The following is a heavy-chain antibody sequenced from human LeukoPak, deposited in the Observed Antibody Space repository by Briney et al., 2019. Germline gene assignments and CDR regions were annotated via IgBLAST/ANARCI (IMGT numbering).Heavy chain of an antibody. CDR3: ARGSPNTPDS. CDR2: IHYSGST. J-gene: IGHJ4*02. CDR1: GGSIISYY. V-gene: IGHV4-59*01. Sequence: PSETLSLTCTVSGGSIISYYWNWIRQPPGKGLEWIGYIHYSGSTYYHPSLKNRVTISLDTSKTKFSLRLSSVTAADTAVYFCARGSPNTPDSWGQGVLATVSS. D-gene: IGHD2-15*01.